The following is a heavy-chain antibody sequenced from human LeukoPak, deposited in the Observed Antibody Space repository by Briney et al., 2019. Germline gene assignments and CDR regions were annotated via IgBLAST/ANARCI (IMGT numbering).Heavy chain of an antibody. J-gene: IGHJ4*02. D-gene: IGHD1-26*01. CDR3: AKDTPSGSYFFDY. Sequence: GRSLRPSCAASGFAFDYYGMHWARQAPGKGLEWVSGISWNSGRIGYADSVKGRFTVSRDVAKNSLYLQMNSLRVEDTALYYCAKDTPSGSYFFDYWGQGTLVTVSS. CDR1: GFAFDYYG. V-gene: IGHV3-9*01. CDR2: ISWNSGRI.